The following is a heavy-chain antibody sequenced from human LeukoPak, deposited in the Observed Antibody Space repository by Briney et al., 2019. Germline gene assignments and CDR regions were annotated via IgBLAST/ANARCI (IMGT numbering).Heavy chain of an antibody. Sequence: ASVKVSCKASGYTFTSYAMNWVRPAPGQGLEWMGWINPNSGGTNYAQKFQGRVTMTRDTSISTAYMELSRLRSDDTAVYYCASSSYSNYEYLDYWGQGTLVTVSS. V-gene: IGHV1-2*02. CDR3: ASSSYSNYEYLDY. D-gene: IGHD4-11*01. CDR2: INPNSGGT. J-gene: IGHJ4*02. CDR1: GYTFTSYA.